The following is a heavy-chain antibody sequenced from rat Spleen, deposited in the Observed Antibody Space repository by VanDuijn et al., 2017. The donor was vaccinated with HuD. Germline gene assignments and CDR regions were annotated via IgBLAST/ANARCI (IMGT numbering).Heavy chain of an antibody. J-gene: IGHJ1*01. CDR2: MRYDGDT. Sequence: QVQLKESGPGLVQPSQTLSLTCTVSGFSLTGNNVHWVRQPPGKGLEWMGRMRYDGDTYYNSALKSRLSISRDTSKNQVFLKMNSLQTDDTAIYYCTRGGWYFDFWGPGTMVTVSS. CDR1: GFSLTGNN. CDR3: TRGGWYFDF. V-gene: IGHV2S30*01.